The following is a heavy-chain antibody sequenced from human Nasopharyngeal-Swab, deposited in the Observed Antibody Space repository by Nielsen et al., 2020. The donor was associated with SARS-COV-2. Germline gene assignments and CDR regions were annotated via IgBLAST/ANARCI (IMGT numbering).Heavy chain of an antibody. CDR2: IYPVDSDT. Sequence: GESLKISCKGSGYSFTSYWICWVRQMPGKGLEWMGIIYPVDSDTRSSPSFQGQVTISADKSISTAYLQWSSLKASDTAMYYCARLCSGGSCRDAFDIWGQGTMVTVSS. J-gene: IGHJ3*02. D-gene: IGHD2-15*01. CDR1: GYSFTSYW. V-gene: IGHV5-51*01. CDR3: ARLCSGGSCRDAFDI.